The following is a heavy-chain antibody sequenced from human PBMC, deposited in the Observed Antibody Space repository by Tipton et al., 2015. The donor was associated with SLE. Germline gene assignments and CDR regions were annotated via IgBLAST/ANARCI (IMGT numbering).Heavy chain of an antibody. CDR2: INHSGST. Sequence: LRLSCTVSGGSISSYYWSWIRQPPGKGLEWIGEINHSGSTNYNPSLKSRVTISVDPSKNQFSLKLGSVAAADTAVYYCARRADYYGSGSYGFDYWGQGTLVTVSS. CDR1: GGSISSYY. CDR3: ARRADYYGSGSYGFDY. D-gene: IGHD3-10*01. V-gene: IGHV4-34*01. J-gene: IGHJ4*02.